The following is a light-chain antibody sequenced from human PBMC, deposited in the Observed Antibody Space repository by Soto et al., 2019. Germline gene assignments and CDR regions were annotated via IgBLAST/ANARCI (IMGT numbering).Light chain of an antibody. CDR3: QSYDSSLSGSVV. CDR1: SSNIGAGYD. J-gene: IGLJ2*01. CDR2: GNS. Sequence: QSVLTQPPSVSGAPGQRVTISCTGSSSNIGAGYDVHWYQQLPGTAPKLLIYGNSNRPSGVPDRFSGSKSGTSASLAITGLQAEDEVDYSCQSYDSSLSGSVVFGGGTKVTVL. V-gene: IGLV1-40*01.